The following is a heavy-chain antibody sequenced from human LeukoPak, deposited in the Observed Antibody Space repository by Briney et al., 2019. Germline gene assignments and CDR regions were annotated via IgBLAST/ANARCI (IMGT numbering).Heavy chain of an antibody. V-gene: IGHV4-59*01. J-gene: IGHJ6*02. CDR3: AREDPQTTVPEGMDV. CDR1: GGSISHYY. D-gene: IGHD4-17*01. Sequence: SETLSLTCTVSGGSISHYYWSWIRQSPGKGLGWIGYIYYSGTTNYNPSLKSRVTISVDTSRNQFSLQLRSVTAADTAVYYCAREDPQTTVPEGMDVWGQGTTVIFSS. CDR2: IYYSGTT.